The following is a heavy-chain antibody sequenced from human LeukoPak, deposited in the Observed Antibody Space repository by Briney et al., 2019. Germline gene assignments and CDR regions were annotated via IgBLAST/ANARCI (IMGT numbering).Heavy chain of an antibody. J-gene: IGHJ4*02. CDR1: GFTIRTYA. CDR3: AKADGPDYGDYSFDY. Sequence: GGSLRLSCAASGFTIRTYAMTWVRQGPGKDLEWISTISASGGSTYYADSVKGRFTTSRDTSKNTLYLQMNSLRAEDTAIYYCAKADGPDYGDYSFDYWGQGTLVTVS. D-gene: IGHD4-17*01. CDR2: ISASGGST. V-gene: IGHV3-23*01.